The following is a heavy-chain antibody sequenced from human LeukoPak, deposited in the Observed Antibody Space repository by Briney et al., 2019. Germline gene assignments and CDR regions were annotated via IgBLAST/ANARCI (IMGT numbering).Heavy chain of an antibody. Sequence: SETLSLTCTVSGGSISSGDYYWSWIRQPPGKGLEWIGYIYYSGSTYYNPSLKSRVTISVDTSKNQFSLKLSSVTAADTAVYYCATREVEDTAMVRDYWGQGTLVTVSS. CDR3: ATREVEDTAMVRDY. V-gene: IGHV4-30-4*08. D-gene: IGHD5-18*01. CDR1: GGSISSGDYY. CDR2: IYYSGST. J-gene: IGHJ4*02.